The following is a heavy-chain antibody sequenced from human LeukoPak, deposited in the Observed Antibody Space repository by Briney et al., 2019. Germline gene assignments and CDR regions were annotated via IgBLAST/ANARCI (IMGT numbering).Heavy chain of an antibody. J-gene: IGHJ3*02. CDR1: GFSLSAYW. Sequence: GGSLRLSCAASGFSLSAYWMTWVRQAPGKGLEWVANINRDGGQRNHVDSVKGRFTISRDNSKNTLYLQMNSLRAEDTAVYFCAKYAYNWNAPDGFDMWGQGTMVIVSS. D-gene: IGHD1-1*01. V-gene: IGHV3-7*01. CDR2: INRDGGQR. CDR3: AKYAYNWNAPDGFDM.